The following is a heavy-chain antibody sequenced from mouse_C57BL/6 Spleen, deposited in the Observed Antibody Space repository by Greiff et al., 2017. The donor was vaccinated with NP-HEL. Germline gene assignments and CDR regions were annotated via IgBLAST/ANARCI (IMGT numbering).Heavy chain of an antibody. D-gene: IGHD1-1*01. V-gene: IGHV1-64*01. CDR3: ARLGYGSSLAWFAY. CDR1: GYTFTSYW. CDR2: IHPNSGST. Sequence: QVQLKQPGAELVKPGASVKLSCKASGYTFTSYWMHWVKQRPGQGLEWIGMIHPNSGSTNYNEKFKSKATLTVDKSSSTAYMQRSSLTSEDSAVYYCARLGYGSSLAWFAYWGQGTLVTVSA. J-gene: IGHJ3*01.